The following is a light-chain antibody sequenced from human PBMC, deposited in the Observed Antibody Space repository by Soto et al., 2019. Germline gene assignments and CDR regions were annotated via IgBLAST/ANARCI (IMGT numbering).Light chain of an antibody. CDR1: QNISDS. CDR3: QRSWT. V-gene: IGKV1-39*01. Sequence: DIQMTQSPSSLSASVGDRVTITCRASQNISDSLNWYQRKPGQAPKLLIYAASSLQSGVPSRFSGSGSETDFTLTISSLQPEDFASYFCQRSWTFGQGTKL. J-gene: IGKJ2*01. CDR2: AAS.